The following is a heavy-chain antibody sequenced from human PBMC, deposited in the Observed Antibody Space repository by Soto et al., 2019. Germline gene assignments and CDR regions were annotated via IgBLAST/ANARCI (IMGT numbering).Heavy chain of an antibody. V-gene: IGHV4-34*01. Sequence: PSETLSLTCAVYGGSFSGYYWSWIRQPPGKGLEWIGEINHSGSTIYNPSLKSRVTISVDTSKNQFSLKLSSVTAADTAVYYCARGSTAYYYYGMDVWGQGTTVTVSS. CDR2: INHSGST. J-gene: IGHJ6*02. D-gene: IGHD2-2*01. CDR3: ARGSTAYYYYGMDV. CDR1: GGSFSGYY.